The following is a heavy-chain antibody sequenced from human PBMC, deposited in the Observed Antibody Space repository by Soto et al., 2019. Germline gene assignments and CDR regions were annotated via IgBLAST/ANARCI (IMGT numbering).Heavy chain of an antibody. CDR1: GGSMYSSNW. CDR3: ASLGTTITSFDS. J-gene: IGHJ4*02. V-gene: IGHV4-4*02. CDR2: ICHSGTT. Sequence: QVQLQESGPRLVKPSGTLSLTCAVSGGSMYSSNWWSWVRQPPGKGLEWVGQICHSGTTNYNPSLKSRVTISLDKSKNQFSLRLTSVTAADTAVYFCASLGTTITSFDSWGQGTLVTVSS. D-gene: IGHD4-4*01.